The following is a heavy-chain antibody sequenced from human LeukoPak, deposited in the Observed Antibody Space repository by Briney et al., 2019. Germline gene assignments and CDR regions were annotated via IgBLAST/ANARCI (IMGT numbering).Heavy chain of an antibody. CDR1: GFTFSNYG. J-gene: IGHJ4*02. Sequence: GGSLRLSCAASGFTFSNYGMHWVRQAPGKGLEWVAVITFDGSKNYHGDSVKGRFTISRDNSKNTLYLQMNSLRAEDTAVYYCAKEGPYYDSSGYDYWGQGTLVTVSS. CDR3: AKEGPYYDSSGYDY. D-gene: IGHD3-22*01. V-gene: IGHV3-30*18. CDR2: ITFDGSKN.